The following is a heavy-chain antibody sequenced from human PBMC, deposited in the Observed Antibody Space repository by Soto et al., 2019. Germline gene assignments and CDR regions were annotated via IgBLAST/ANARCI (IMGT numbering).Heavy chain of an antibody. Sequence: EVHLVESGGGLVKPGGSLRLSCAASGFTFNSSTMNWVRQAPGKGLEWVSYISSSSTFIYYADSVKGRFTISRDNTRASLYLQMNSLRAEDTAVYYCARGRTSGPNHPDYWGQGTLVTVSS. J-gene: IGHJ4*02. CDR2: ISSSSTFI. D-gene: IGHD6-19*01. CDR1: GFTFNSST. CDR3: ARGRTSGPNHPDY. V-gene: IGHV3-21*01.